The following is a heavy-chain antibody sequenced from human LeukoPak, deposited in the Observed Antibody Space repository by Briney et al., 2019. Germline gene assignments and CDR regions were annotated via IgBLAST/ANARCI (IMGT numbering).Heavy chain of an antibody. CDR3: ARKARATPDF. J-gene: IGHJ4*02. D-gene: IGHD1-26*01. CDR2: ITNSGDFV. V-gene: IGHV3-11*01. Sequence: GGSLRLSCAASGFRFSGHYMSWIRQAPGKGLEWISYITNSGDFVNYADSVKGRFTISRDNAKNSLNLQMNSLRAEDTAVYYCARKARATPDFWGQGTVVTVSS. CDR1: GFRFSGHY.